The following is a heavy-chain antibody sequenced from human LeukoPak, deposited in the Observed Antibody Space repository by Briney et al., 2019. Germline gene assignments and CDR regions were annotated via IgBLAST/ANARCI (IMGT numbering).Heavy chain of an antibody. CDR2: IDNNGIT. CDR3: ARGLYYYDSSGFQTRDDAFDI. J-gene: IGHJ3*02. Sequence: SETLSLTCAVSGESFSGNFWTWIRQSPGKGLEWIGEIDNNGITNYNPSLKSRVTISVDTSKNQFSLKLSSVTAADTAVYYCARGLYYYDSSGFQTRDDAFDIWGQGTMVTVSS. V-gene: IGHV4-34*01. CDR1: GESFSGNF. D-gene: IGHD3-22*01.